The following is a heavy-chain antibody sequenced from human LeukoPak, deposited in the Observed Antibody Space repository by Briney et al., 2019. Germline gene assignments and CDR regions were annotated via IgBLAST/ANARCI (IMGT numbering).Heavy chain of an antibody. J-gene: IGHJ3*02. Sequence: PSETLSLTCTVSGGSISSYYWSWIRQPPGKGLEWIGEINHSGSTNYNPSLKSRVTISVDTSKNQFSLKLSSVTAADTAVYYCARKRRRGQGAFDIWGQGTMVTVSS. CDR3: ARKRRRGQGAFDI. CDR2: INHSGST. D-gene: IGHD5-12*01. V-gene: IGHV4-34*01. CDR1: GGSISSYY.